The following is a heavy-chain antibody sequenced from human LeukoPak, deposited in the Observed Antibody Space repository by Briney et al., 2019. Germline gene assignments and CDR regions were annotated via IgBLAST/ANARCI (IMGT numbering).Heavy chain of an antibody. D-gene: IGHD1-1*01. J-gene: IGHJ4*02. CDR1: GYTLTTYY. V-gene: IGHV1-46*01. Sequence: ASVKVSCKASGYTLTTYYIHWVQQAPGQGLEWMGFINPSGGSTSYAQKFQGRVTMTRDTSTSTVYMELSSLRSEDTAVYYCARNVASGFDFWGQGTLVTVSS. CDR2: INPSGGST. CDR3: ARNVASGFDF.